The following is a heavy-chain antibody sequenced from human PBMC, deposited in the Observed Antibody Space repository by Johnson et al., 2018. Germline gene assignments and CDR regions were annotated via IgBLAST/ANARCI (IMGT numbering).Heavy chain of an antibody. CDR2: IIPIFATT. Sequence: QVQLVQSGAEVKKPRSSVKVCCKASGGTFRNYAINWVRQAPGQGLKWMGGIIPIFATTNYAQNFQGRVPNTADESTSTAYMELSSLRSEDTAVYYCARGEGRGPFYGMDVWGQGTTVTVSS. J-gene: IGHJ6*02. CDR1: GGTFRNYA. CDR3: ARGEGRGPFYGMDV. D-gene: IGHD5-24*01. V-gene: IGHV1-69*12.